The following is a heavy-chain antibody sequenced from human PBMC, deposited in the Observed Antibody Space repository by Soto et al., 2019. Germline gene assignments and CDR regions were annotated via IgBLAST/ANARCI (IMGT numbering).Heavy chain of an antibody. CDR3: AHLVVAGLTYYFDY. D-gene: IGHD2-15*01. J-gene: IGHJ4*02. V-gene: IGHV2-5*02. CDR1: GFSLSTSAVG. Sequence: QITLKESGPTLVKPTQTLTLTCTFSGFSLSTSAVGVGWIRQPPGKALEWLAFIYWDDDKRYSPSLKSSLTIPXXTXKNQVVLAMTTMDPVDTATYYCAHLVVAGLTYYFDYWGQGTLVTVSS. CDR2: IYWDDDK.